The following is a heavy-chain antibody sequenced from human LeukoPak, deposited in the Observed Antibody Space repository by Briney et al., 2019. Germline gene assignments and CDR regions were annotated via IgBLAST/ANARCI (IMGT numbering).Heavy chain of an antibody. Sequence: GGSLRLSCAASGFTFSSYSMNWVRQAPWKGLEWVSSISSSSSYIYYADSVKGRFTISRDNAKNSLYLQMNSLRAEDTAVYYCARSAYGSGSFFDYWGQGTLVTVSS. CDR1: GFTFSSYS. CDR2: ISSSSSYI. J-gene: IGHJ4*02. CDR3: ARSAYGSGSFFDY. D-gene: IGHD3-10*01. V-gene: IGHV3-21*01.